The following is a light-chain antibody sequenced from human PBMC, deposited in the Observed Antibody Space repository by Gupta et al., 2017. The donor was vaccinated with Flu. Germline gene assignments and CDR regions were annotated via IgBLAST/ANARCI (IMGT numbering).Light chain of an antibody. CDR1: SLRSYY. CDR3: NSRDSSVKTHRV. CDR2: GKN. V-gene: IGLV3-19*01. J-gene: IGLJ1*01. Sequence: GDSLRSYYASWYQQKPGQAPVLVIYGKNNRPSGIPDRFSGSSSGNTASLTITGAQAEDEADYYCNSRDSSVKTHRVFGTGTKVTVL.